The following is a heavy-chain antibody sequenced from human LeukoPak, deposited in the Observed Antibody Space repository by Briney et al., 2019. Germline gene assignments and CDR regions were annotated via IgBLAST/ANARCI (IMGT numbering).Heavy chain of an antibody. V-gene: IGHV3-23*01. D-gene: IGHD1-26*01. CDR2: ISGSGDNT. CDR3: ARQMTPHGNFDY. CDR1: GFTFSSYA. Sequence: GGSLRLSCAASGFTFSSYAMSWVHQAPGKGLEWVSGISGSGDNTYYADSVKGRFTISRENAKNSLYLQMNNLRAEDTAVYYCARQMTPHGNFDYWGQGTLVTVSS. J-gene: IGHJ4*02.